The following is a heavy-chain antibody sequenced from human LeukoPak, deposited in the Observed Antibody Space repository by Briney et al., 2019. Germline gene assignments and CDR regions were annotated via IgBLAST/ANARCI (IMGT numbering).Heavy chain of an antibody. Sequence: ASVKVSCKASGGTFSSYAISWVRQAPGQGLEWMGGIIPIFGTANYAQKFQGRVTMTTDTSTSTAYMELRSLRSDDTAVYYCARDLGMTTVTTWAFDIWGQGTMVTVSS. CDR3: ARDLGMTTVTTWAFDI. CDR1: GGTFSSYA. CDR2: IIPIFGTA. D-gene: IGHD4-17*01. V-gene: IGHV1-69*05. J-gene: IGHJ3*02.